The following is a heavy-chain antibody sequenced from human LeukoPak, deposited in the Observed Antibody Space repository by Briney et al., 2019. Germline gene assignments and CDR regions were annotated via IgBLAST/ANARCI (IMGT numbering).Heavy chain of an antibody. V-gene: IGHV3-23*01. CDR1: GFTFSSYA. CDR3: AKSSQLLLPELDY. CDR2: ISGSGGST. Sequence: GGSLRLSCAASGFTFSSYAMSWVRQDLGKGLEWLSAISGSGGSTYYSDSVKGRFTISRDNSKNTLYLQMNSLRAEDTAVYYCAKSSQLLLPELDYWGQGTLVTVSS. J-gene: IGHJ4*02. D-gene: IGHD2-2*01.